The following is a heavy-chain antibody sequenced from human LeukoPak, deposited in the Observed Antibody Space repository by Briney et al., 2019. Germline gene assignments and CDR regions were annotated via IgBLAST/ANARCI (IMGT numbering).Heavy chain of an antibody. D-gene: IGHD2-15*01. CDR3: ARDGGSRALRFDP. J-gene: IGHJ5*02. Sequence: GGSLRLSCAASGFTVSNNYMSWVRQAPGKGLEWVSVIYSGGSTYYSDSVKDRFPISRDNSKNKLYLQMNSLRAEDTAIYYCARDGGSRALRFDPWGQGTLVTVSS. CDR2: IYSGGST. V-gene: IGHV3-66*01. CDR1: GFTVSNNY.